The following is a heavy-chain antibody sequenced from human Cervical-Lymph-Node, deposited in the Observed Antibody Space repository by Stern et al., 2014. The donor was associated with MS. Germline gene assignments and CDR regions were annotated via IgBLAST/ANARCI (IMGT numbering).Heavy chain of an antibody. J-gene: IGHJ6*02. D-gene: IGHD3-10*01. Sequence: QVQLVQSGAEVKKPGASVKVSCKTSGYTFSSYGITWVRQAPGQGPEWMGWISGHNGNTNFAERFQGRLTITTDTSTRTAYMELRSLRYDDTAVYFCARDPGGYFYGMDVWGQGTTVTVSS. CDR2: ISGHNGNT. V-gene: IGHV1-18*01. CDR1: GYTFSSYG. CDR3: ARDPGGYFYGMDV.